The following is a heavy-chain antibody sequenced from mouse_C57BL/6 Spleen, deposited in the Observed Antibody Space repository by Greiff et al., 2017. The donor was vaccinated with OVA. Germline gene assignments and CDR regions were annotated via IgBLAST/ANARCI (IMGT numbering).Heavy chain of an antibody. CDR3: ASKLRFAY. CDR1: GYSFTGYY. J-gene: IGHJ3*01. Sequence: EVHLVESGPELVKPGASVKISCKASGYSFTGYYMNWVQQSPEKSLEWIGEINPSTGGTTYKQKFTAKATLTVDKSSSTAYMQRKSLTSEDSAVYYCASKLRFAYWGQGTLVTVSA. V-gene: IGHV1-42*01. CDR2: INPSTGGT.